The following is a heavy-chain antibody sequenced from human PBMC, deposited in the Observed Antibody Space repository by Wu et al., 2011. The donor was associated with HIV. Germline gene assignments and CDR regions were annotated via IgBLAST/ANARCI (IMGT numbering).Heavy chain of an antibody. J-gene: IGHJ4*02. D-gene: IGHD3-9*01. CDR1: GYTFTSYG. V-gene: IGHV1-18*01. Sequence: QVQLVQSGGEVEKPGASVKVSCEASGYTFTSYGISWVRQAPGQGLEWMGWISVNNDKKYAQKFQGRVTMTTDTSTNTAYMELRSLRSDDTAVYYCARDVLRYLYWFLGVEYYFEYWGQGTLVTVSS. CDR2: ISVNNDK. CDR3: ARDVLRYLYWFLGVEYYFEY.